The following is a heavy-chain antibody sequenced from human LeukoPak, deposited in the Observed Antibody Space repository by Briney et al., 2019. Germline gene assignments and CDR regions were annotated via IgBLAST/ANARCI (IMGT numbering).Heavy chain of an antibody. CDR1: GFTFSSYS. D-gene: IGHD6-13*01. CDR2: ISSSSSYI. J-gene: IGHJ6*03. Sequence: PGGSLRLSCAASGFTFSSYSMNWVRQAPGKGLEWVSSISSSSSYIYYADSVKGRFTISRDNAKNSLYLQMNSLRAEGTAVYYCARERYSSSSLYYYYYMDVWGKGTTVTISS. V-gene: IGHV3-21*01. CDR3: ARERYSSSSLYYYYYMDV.